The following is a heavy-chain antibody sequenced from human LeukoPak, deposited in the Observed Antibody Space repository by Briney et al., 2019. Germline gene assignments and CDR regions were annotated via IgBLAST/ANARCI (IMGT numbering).Heavy chain of an antibody. J-gene: IGHJ4*02. CDR1: GFTFGTYG. V-gene: IGHV3-23*01. CDR3: AKEMGNSQPFDY. Sequence: GGSLRLSCAAPGFTFGTYGLASVRQAPGRGLEWVSGSSASGGHTYYADSVKGRFSISRDNFKNTLYLQMNSLRGEDTALYYCAKEMGNSQPFDYWGQGTLVSVSS. CDR2: SSASGGHT. D-gene: IGHD2/OR15-2a*01.